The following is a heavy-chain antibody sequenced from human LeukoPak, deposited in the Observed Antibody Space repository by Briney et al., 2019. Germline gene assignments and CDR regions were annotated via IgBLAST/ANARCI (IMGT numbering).Heavy chain of an antibody. CDR3: ARTYYDILTGYNPYFDY. V-gene: IGHV3-21*01. Sequence: GGSLRLSCAASGFTFSSYSMNWVRQAPGKGLEWVSSISSSSSYIYYADSMKGRFTISRDNAKNFLYLQMNSLRAEDTAVYYCARTYYDILTGYNPYFDYWGQGILVTVSS. CDR1: GFTFSSYS. D-gene: IGHD3-9*01. J-gene: IGHJ4*02. CDR2: ISSSSSYI.